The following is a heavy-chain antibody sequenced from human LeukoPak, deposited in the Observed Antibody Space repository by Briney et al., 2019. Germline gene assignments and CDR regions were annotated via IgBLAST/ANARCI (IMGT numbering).Heavy chain of an antibody. CDR2: IYGGGST. D-gene: IGHD3-22*01. CDR3: ARGRSDNYYDSSGPLGY. J-gene: IGHJ4*02. CDR1: GFTVSSNY. Sequence: PGGSLRLSCAASGFTVSSNYMSWVRQAPGKGLEWVSVIYGGGSTYYADSVKGRFTISRDNSKNTLYLQMNSLRAEDTAVYYCARGRSDNYYDSSGPLGYWGQGTLVTVSS. V-gene: IGHV3-53*01.